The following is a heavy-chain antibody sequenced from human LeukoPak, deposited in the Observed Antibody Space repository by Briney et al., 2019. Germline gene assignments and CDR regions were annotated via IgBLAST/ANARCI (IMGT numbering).Heavy chain of an antibody. CDR2: ISPGEGT. CDR3: ASLYCSRTSCYVDP. Sequence: PSETLSLTCVMYGGSFSVSHWSWVRQPPGKGLEWIGEISPGEGTNYNPSLKSRVTISVDTSKNQFSLKLSSVTAADTAVYYCASLYCSRTSCYVDPWGQGTLVTVSS. D-gene: IGHD2-2*01. V-gene: IGHV4-34*01. J-gene: IGHJ5*02. CDR1: GGSFSVSH.